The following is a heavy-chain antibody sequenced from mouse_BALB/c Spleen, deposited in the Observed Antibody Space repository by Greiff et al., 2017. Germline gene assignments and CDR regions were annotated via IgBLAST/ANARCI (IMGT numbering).Heavy chain of an antibody. V-gene: IGHV14-3*02. CDR3: ARCHYYGSRTLHVDY. CDR1: GFNIKDTY. Sequence: EVQLQQSGAELVKPGASVKLSCTASGFNIKDTYMHWVKQRPEQGLEWIGRIDPANGNTKYDPKFQGKATITADTSSNTAYLQLSSLTSEDTAVYYCARCHYYGSRTLHVDYWGQGTTLTVSS. D-gene: IGHD1-1*01. J-gene: IGHJ2*01. CDR2: IDPANGNT.